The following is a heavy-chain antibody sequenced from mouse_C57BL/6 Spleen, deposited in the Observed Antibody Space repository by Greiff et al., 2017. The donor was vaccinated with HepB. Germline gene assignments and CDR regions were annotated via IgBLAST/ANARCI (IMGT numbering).Heavy chain of an antibody. CDR1: GYTFTSYW. CDR2: IYPGNSDT. Sequence: EVQLQQSGTVLARPGASVKMSCKTSGYTFTSYWMHWVKQRPGQGLEWIGAIYPGNSDTSYNQKFKGKAKLTAVTSASTAYMELSSLTNVDSAVYYCTRSEDFYEAMDYWGQGTSVTVSS. J-gene: IGHJ4*01. CDR3: TRSEDFYEAMDY. D-gene: IGHD1-1*01. V-gene: IGHV1-5*01.